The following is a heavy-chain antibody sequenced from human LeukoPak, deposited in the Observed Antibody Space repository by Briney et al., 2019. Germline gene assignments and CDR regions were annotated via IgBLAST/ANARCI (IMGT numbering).Heavy chain of an antibody. CDR3: ARAGLSGQYYGNGVFFY. D-gene: IGHD1-26*01. V-gene: IGHV4-59*01. J-gene: IGHJ4*02. CDR2: VHDSGRT. Sequence: SETLSLTCTVSGDSISGYYCTWIRQPPGKGLEWIGYVHDSGRTSYNPSLESRVSISVDTSKNQFSLNLKSVTAADTAVYYCARAGLSGQYYGNGVFFYWGQGTLVTVSS. CDR1: GDSISGYY.